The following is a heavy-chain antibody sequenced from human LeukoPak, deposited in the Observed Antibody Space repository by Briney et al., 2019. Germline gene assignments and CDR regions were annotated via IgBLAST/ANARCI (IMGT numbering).Heavy chain of an antibody. CDR3: ARDALIVVVVAAQNYYYYYVDV. Sequence: GASVKVSCKASGYTFTGYYMHWVRQAPGQGPEWMGWINPNSGGTNYAQKFQGRVTMTRDMSTSTVYMELSSLRSEDTAVYYCARDALIVVVVAAQNYYYYYVDVWGKGTTVTVSS. CDR2: INPNSGGT. J-gene: IGHJ6*03. D-gene: IGHD2-15*01. V-gene: IGHV1-2*02. CDR1: GYTFTGYY.